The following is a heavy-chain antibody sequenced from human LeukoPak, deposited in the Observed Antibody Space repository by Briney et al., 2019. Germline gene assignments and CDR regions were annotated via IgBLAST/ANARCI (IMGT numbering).Heavy chain of an antibody. D-gene: IGHD2-21*02. V-gene: IGHV3-53*01. J-gene: IGHJ4*02. CDR1: GFTVSSNY. Sequence: PGGSLRLSCAASGFTVSSNYMSWVRQDPGKGLEWVSVIYSGGSTYYADSVKGRFTISRDNSKNTLYLQMNSLRAEDTAVYYCARAPYCGGDCYSFAFDYWGQGTLVTVSS. CDR2: IYSGGST. CDR3: ARAPYCGGDCYSFAFDY.